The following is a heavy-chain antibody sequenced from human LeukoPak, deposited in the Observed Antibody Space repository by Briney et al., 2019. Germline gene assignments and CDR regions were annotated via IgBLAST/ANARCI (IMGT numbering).Heavy chain of an antibody. CDR2: IGGSSIGHST. D-gene: IGHD5-12*01. V-gene: IGHV3-23*01. Sequence: GGSLRLSCAASGFTFSSYWMHWVRQAPGKGLEWVSGIGGSSIGHSTHYADSVKGRFTISRDNSKNMVYLQMDSLRAEDTALYYCARDSGWLRYHDWGQGALVTVSS. CDR3: ARDSGWLRYHD. J-gene: IGHJ4*02. CDR1: GFTFSSYW.